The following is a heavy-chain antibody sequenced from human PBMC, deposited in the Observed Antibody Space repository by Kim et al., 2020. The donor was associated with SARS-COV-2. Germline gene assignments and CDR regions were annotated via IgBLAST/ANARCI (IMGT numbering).Heavy chain of an antibody. D-gene: IGHD1-1*01. V-gene: IGHV3-21*04. CDR1: GFTFSSYS. CDR3: ARDLRTTGPTPHYYGMDV. J-gene: IGHJ6*02. Sequence: GGSLRLSRTSSGFTFSSYSMNWVRQAPGKGLEWVSSISSTSYYIYYANSLRGRFTISRDNAKNSLYLQMNSLRAEDTAVYYCARDLRTTGPTPHYYGMDVWGQGTTVTVSS. CDR2: ISSTSYYI.